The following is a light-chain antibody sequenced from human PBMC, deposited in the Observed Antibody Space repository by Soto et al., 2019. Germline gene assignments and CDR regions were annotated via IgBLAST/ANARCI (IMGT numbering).Light chain of an antibody. J-gene: IGKJ2*03. V-gene: IGKV4-1*01. CDR2: WAS. CDR1: QSVLYSANNKNY. Sequence: DIVMTQSPDSLAVSLGERATINCKSSQSVLYSANNKNYLAWYQQKPGQPPKLLIYWASTRESGVPDRFSGSGSGPDFTLTISSLQAEDVAVYYCQQYFNTPQSFGQGTKLEIK. CDR3: QQYFNTPQS.